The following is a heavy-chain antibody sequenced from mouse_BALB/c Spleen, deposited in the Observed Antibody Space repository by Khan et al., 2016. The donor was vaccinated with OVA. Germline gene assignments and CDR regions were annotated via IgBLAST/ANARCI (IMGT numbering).Heavy chain of an antibody. J-gene: IGHJ3*01. V-gene: IGHV1-7*01. CDR2: INPSTGYT. CDR1: GYTFTSYW. Sequence: QVQLQQSGAELAKPGASVKMSCKASGYTFTSYWMHWVKQRPGQGLEWIGYINPSTGYTEYNQKFKDKATLTADKSSNTAYMKLSSLTSEDSAVYYCVNHGSSSAWFSYWGQGTLVTVS. D-gene: IGHD1-1*01. CDR3: VNHGSSSAWFSY.